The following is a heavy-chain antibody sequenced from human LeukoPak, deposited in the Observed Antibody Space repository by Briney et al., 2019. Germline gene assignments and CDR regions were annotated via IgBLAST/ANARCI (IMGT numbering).Heavy chain of an antibody. Sequence: SETLSLTCTVSGYSINSGYYRGWIRQPPGKGLEWIGTIFHSGSTYSKPSLKSRVTISVDTSKNQFSLKLSSVTAADTAVYYCARVGYYPDYYMDVWGKGTTVTVSS. CDR2: IFHSGST. CDR3: ARVGYYPDYYMDV. J-gene: IGHJ6*03. V-gene: IGHV4-38-2*02. CDR1: GYSINSGYY. D-gene: IGHD2-21*01.